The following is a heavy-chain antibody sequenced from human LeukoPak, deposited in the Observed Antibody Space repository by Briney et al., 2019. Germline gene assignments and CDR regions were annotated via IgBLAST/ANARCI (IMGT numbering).Heavy chain of an antibody. CDR3: ASGISMVTHEH. V-gene: IGHV1-2*02. CDR2: INPNSGGT. J-gene: IGHJ1*01. CDR1: GYTFTGYY. D-gene: IGHD4-23*01. Sequence: ASVKVSCKASGYTFTGYYMHWLRQAPGQGLEWMGWINPNSGGTNYAQEFQGRVTMTRDTSISTAYMELSRLRSDDTAVYYCASGISMVTHEHWGQGTLVTVSS.